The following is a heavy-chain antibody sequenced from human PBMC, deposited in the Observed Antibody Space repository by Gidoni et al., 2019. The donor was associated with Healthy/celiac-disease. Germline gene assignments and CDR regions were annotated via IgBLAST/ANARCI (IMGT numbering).Heavy chain of an antibody. D-gene: IGHD2-15*01. CDR2: IYPGDSDT. CDR1: GYSFTSYW. V-gene: IGHV5-51*01. J-gene: IGHJ5*02. Sequence: EVQLVQSGAEVKKPGESLRISCKGSGYSFTSYWTGWVRQMPGKGLGCMGIIYPGDSDTRYSPSFQGQVTISADKSISTAYLQWSSLKASDTAMYYCARQARYCSGGSCYSNWFDPWGQGTLVTVSS. CDR3: ARQARYCSGGSCYSNWFDP.